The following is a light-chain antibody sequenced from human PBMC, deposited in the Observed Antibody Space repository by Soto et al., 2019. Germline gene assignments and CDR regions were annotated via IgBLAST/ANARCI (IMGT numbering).Light chain of an antibody. CDR1: QYINTR. CDR3: QQYNKWPPIT. J-gene: IGKJ5*01. V-gene: IGKV3D-15*01. Sequence: EIVLTQSPATLSSFPGDRVTLYCRASQYINTRLAWYQHRPGQSPRLLIYQTSLRAAGIPARFSGSGSGTEFTLTISSLQSEDFAVYYCQQYNKWPPITFGQGTRLEIK. CDR2: QTS.